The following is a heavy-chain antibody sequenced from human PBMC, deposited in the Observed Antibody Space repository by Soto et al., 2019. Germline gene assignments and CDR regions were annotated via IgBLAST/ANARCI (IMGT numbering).Heavy chain of an antibody. Sequence: PGGSLRLSCAASGFTFSSYSMNWVRQAPGKGLEWVSYISSSSSTIYYADSVKGRFTISRDNAKNSLYLQMNSLRDEDTAVYYCARDTHDSSGYYYLRFDYWGQGTLVTVSS. CDR2: ISSSSSTI. D-gene: IGHD3-22*01. CDR1: GFTFSSYS. J-gene: IGHJ4*02. CDR3: ARDTHDSSGYYYLRFDY. V-gene: IGHV3-48*02.